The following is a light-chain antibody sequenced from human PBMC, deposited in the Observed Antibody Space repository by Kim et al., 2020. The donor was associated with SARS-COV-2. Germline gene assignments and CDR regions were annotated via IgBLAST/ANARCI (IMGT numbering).Light chain of an antibody. CDR3: SSYAGSNNVV. CDR1: SSDVGGYNY. Sequence: GQSVTISCTGTSSDVGGYNYVPWYQQHPGKAPKLMIYEVSKRPSGVPDRFSGSKSGNTASLTVSGLQAEDEADYYCSSYAGSNNVVFGGGTQLTVL. V-gene: IGLV2-8*01. J-gene: IGLJ2*01. CDR2: EVS.